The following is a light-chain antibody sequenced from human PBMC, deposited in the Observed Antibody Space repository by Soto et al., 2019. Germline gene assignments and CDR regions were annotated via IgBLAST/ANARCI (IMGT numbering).Light chain of an antibody. Sequence: QSALTQPASVSGSPGQSITISCTGTSSDVGGYNSVSWYQQHPGKAPKLMIYEVSNRPSGVANRFSGSKSGNTASLTISGLQAEDEADYYCSSYTSSSTPCVFGPGTKVTVL. V-gene: IGLV2-14*01. CDR2: EVS. CDR1: SSDVGGYNS. J-gene: IGLJ1*01. CDR3: SSYTSSSTPCV.